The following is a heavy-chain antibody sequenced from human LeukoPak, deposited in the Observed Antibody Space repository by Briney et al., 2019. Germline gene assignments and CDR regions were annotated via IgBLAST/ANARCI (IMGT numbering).Heavy chain of an antibody. CDR3: ARVIGTAGHYFDY. Sequence: GGSLRLSCAASGFTFSDHYIDWVRQAPGKGLEWVGRSRNKDKSYTTEYAASVKGRFTISRDASKNSLYLQMNSLKTEDTAVYYCARVIGTAGHYFDYWGQGTLVTVSS. J-gene: IGHJ4*02. CDR2: SRNKDKSYTT. V-gene: IGHV3-72*01. CDR1: GFTFSDHY. D-gene: IGHD6-13*01.